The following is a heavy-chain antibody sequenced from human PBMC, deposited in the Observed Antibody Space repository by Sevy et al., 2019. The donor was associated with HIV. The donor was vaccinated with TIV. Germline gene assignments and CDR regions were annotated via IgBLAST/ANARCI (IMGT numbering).Heavy chain of an antibody. V-gene: IGHV3-23*01. CDR1: GFTFSSYA. CDR2: ISGSGGST. Sequence: GGSLRLSCAASGFTFSSYAMSWVRQAPGKGLEWVSAISGSGGSTYYADSVKGRFTISRDNSKNTLYLQMNSLKAEDAAIYYCAKCPWGYCSGGSCYSYYYGMDVWGQGTTVTVSS. CDR3: AKCPWGYCSGGSCYSYYYGMDV. J-gene: IGHJ6*02. D-gene: IGHD2-15*01.